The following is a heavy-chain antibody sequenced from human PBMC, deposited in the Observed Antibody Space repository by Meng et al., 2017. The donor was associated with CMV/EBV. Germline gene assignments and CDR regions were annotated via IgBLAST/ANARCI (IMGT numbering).Heavy chain of an antibody. Sequence: GGSLRLSCAASGFTFSSYGMHWVRQAPGKGLEWLAVVSSDITNQYYADSVKGRFAVSRDDFRKSLYLQLNSLTPEDTAVYYCATSRLQLDAVDLWGQGTLVTVSS. CDR3: ATSRLQLDAVDL. D-gene: IGHD2-2*01. V-gene: IGHV3-30*06. CDR1: GFTFSSYG. J-gene: IGHJ3*01. CDR2: VSSDITNQ.